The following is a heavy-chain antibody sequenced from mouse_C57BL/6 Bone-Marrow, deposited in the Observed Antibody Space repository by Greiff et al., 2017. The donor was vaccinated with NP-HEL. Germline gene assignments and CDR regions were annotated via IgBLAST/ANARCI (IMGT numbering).Heavy chain of an antibody. CDR2: ISSGSSTI. D-gene: IGHD1-1*01. CDR1: GFTFSDYG. J-gene: IGHJ1*03. V-gene: IGHV5-17*01. CDR3: ARWYYGSSWYFDV. Sequence: VQLKQSGGGLVKPGGSLKLSCAASGFTFSDYGMHWVRQAPEKGLEWVAYISSGSSTIYYADTVKGRFTISRDNAKNTLFLQMTSLRSEDTAMYYCARWYYGSSWYFDVWGTGTTVTVSS.